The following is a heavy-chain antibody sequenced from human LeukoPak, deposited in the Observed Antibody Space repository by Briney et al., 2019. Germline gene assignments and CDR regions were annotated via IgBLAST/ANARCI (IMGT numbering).Heavy chain of an antibody. CDR1: GGSFSGYY. CDR3: ARGPTYYYDSTFDI. J-gene: IGHJ3*02. D-gene: IGHD3-22*01. Sequence: SETLSLTCAVYGGSFSGYYWSWIRQPPGKGLEWIWEINHSGSTNYNPSLKSRVTISVDTPKNQFSLKLSSVTAADTAVYYCARGPTYYYDSTFDIWGQGTMVTVSS. CDR2: INHSGST. V-gene: IGHV4-34*01.